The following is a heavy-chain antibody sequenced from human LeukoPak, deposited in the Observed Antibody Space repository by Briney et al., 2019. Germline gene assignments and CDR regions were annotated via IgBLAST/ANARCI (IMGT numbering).Heavy chain of an antibody. CDR1: RYILTGYC. Sequence: SVTLSCKASRYILTGYCMHWVRQAPGQGLEWMGIINPSGGTTSYAQKFQCRVTMTRDTSTSTVHMELTSLRSEDTAVYSCARVQVAGTSDAFDIWGQGT. J-gene: IGHJ3*02. D-gene: IGHD6-19*01. CDR3: ARVQVAGTSDAFDI. V-gene: IGHV1-46*01. CDR2: INPSGGTT.